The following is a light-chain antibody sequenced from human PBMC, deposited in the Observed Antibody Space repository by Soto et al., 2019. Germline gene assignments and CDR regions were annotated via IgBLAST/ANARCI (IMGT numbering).Light chain of an antibody. V-gene: IGKV3-15*01. CDR2: GAS. CDR3: QQYNNWPLL. CDR1: QSVSSN. J-gene: IGKJ1*01. Sequence: EIVMTQSPATLSVCPGERATLSCRASQSVSSNLAWYQQKPGQAPRLLIYGASTRATGIPARFSGSGSGTEFTLTISSLQSEDFAVYYCQQYNNWPLLFGQGTKVEIK.